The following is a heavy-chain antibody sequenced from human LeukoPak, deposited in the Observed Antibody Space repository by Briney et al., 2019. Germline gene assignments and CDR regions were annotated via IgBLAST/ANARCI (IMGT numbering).Heavy chain of an antibody. CDR1: GFTFSNSG. J-gene: IGHJ4*02. Sequence: GGSLRLSCAASGFTFSNSGMHWVRQAPGRGLEWVAFIQFHGSDIFYADSVEGRFTISRDNSKNTLYLQLNSLRGEDTAVYYCAKDRIEWFGELLSSFDFWGQGTLVTVSS. CDR2: IQFHGSDI. CDR3: AKDRIEWFGELLSSFDF. D-gene: IGHD3-10*01. V-gene: IGHV3-30*02.